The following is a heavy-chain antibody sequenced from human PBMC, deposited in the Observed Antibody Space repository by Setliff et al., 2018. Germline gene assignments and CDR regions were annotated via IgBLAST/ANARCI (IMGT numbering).Heavy chain of an antibody. J-gene: IGHJ6*02. CDR3: ARLYYDYVWGSYRLYYYYGMDV. D-gene: IGHD3-16*02. V-gene: IGHV1-8*02. CDR2: MNPNSGNT. CDR1: GYTFTSYD. Sequence: ASVKVSCKASGYTFTSYDINWVRQATGQGLEWMGWMNPNSGNTGYAQKFQGRVTMTRNTSISTAYMELSSLRSEDTAVYYCARLYYDYVWGSYRLYYYYGMDVWGQGTTVTVA.